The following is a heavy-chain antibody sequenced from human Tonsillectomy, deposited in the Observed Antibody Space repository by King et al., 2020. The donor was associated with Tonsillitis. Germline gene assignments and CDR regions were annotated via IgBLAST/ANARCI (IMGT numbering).Heavy chain of an antibody. D-gene: IGHD4-23*01. Sequence: QLQESGPGLVKPSETLSLTCTVSGGSISSYYWSWIRQPAGKGLEWIGRIYSSGSTNYNPSLKSLVTMSVDTSKNQFSLKLSSVTAADTAVYYCASYGGTGDPEAFFDYWGQGTLVTVSS. V-gene: IGHV4-4*07. CDR3: ASYGGTGDPEAFFDY. CDR1: GGSISSYY. J-gene: IGHJ4*02. CDR2: IYSSGST.